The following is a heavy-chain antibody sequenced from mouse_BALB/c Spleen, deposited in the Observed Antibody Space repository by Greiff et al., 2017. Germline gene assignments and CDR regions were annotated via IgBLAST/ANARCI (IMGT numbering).Heavy chain of an antibody. J-gene: IGHJ4*01. Sequence: EVHLVESGGGLVQPGGSRKLSYAASGFTFSDYGMAWVRQAPGKGPEWVAFISNLAYSIYYADTVTGRFTISRENAKNTLYLEMSSLMSEDTAMYYCARDSLYYAMDYWGQGTSVTVSS. CDR2: ISNLAYSI. CDR3: ARDSLYYAMDY. CDR1: GFTFSDYG. V-gene: IGHV5-15*02.